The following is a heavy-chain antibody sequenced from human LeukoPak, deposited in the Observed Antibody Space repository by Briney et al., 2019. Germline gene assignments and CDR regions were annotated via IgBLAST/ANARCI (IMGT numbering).Heavy chain of an antibody. CDR2: IKQDGSEK. V-gene: IGHV3-7*01. CDR1: GFTFSSYW. CDR3: ARDYESGRDGYNGYYYYGMDV. J-gene: IGHJ6*02. Sequence: GGSLRLSCAASGFTFSSYWMSWVRQAPGKGLEWVANIKQDGSEKYYVDSVKGRFTISRDNAKNSLYLQMNSLRAEDAAVYYCARDYESGRDGYNGYYYYGMDVWGQGTTVTVSS. D-gene: IGHD5-24*01.